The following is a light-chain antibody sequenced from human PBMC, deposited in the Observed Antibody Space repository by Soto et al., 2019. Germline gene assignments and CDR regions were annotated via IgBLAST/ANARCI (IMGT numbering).Light chain of an antibody. CDR2: EVT. V-gene: IGLV2-8*01. CDR3: SSYAGSNNLL. J-gene: IGLJ2*01. Sequence: QSALTQPPSASGSPGQSVTISCTGTSSDVGAYNYVSWYQQHPGKAPKLMIYEVTKRPSGVPDRFSGSTFGSTASLTVSGLQAEDEADYFCSSYAGSNNLLFGGGTKLTVL. CDR1: SSDVGAYNY.